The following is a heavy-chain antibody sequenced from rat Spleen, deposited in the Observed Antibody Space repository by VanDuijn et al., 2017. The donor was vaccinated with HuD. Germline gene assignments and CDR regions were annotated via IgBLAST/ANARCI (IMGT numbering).Heavy chain of an antibody. CDR2: ISPSGGST. V-gene: IGHV5-19*01. Sequence: EVQLVESGGGLVQPGRSLKLSCAASGFTFSNYGMHWIRQAPTKGLEWVASISPSGGSTYYRDSVKGRFTISRDNAKSTLYLQMDSLRSEDTATYYCATGEYYSSYIYVYWGQGVMVTVSS. J-gene: IGHJ2*01. CDR1: GFTFSNYG. CDR3: ATGEYYSSYIYVY. D-gene: IGHD1-2*01.